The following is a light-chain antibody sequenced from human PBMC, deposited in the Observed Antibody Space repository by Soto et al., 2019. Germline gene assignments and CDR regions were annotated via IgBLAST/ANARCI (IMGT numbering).Light chain of an antibody. V-gene: IGKV3-15*01. CDR1: QSVNNN. Sequence: EIILTQSPASLSVSPGERATLSCRASQSVNNNLAWYQQKRGQAPRLLIYGASTRATGIPGRFRGSGSGTEFTITITSLQSEDFAVYFCQQYNNWPPDTFGQGPKLEIK. CDR2: GAS. J-gene: IGKJ2*01. CDR3: QQYNNWPPDT.